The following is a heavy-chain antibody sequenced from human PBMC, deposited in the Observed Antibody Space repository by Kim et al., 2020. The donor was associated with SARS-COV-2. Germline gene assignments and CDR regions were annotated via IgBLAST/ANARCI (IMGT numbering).Heavy chain of an antibody. V-gene: IGHV1-24*01. J-gene: IGHJ6*02. CDR2: FDPEDGET. Sequence: ASVKVSCKVSGYTLTELSMHWVRQAPGKGLEWMGGFDPEDGETIYAQKFQGRVTMTEDTSTDTAYMELSSLRSEDTAVYYCATAAAMIDYYGMDVWGQGTTVTVSS. CDR3: ATAAAMIDYYGMDV. CDR1: GYTLTELS. D-gene: IGHD2-2*01.